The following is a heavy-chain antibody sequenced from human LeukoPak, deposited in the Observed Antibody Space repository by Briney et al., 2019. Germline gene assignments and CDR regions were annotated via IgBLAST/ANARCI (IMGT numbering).Heavy chain of an antibody. D-gene: IGHD3-9*01. J-gene: IGHJ4*02. V-gene: IGHV3-23*01. CDR3: AKVSDDILTGYLMDGYFDY. CDR2: ISGSGGST. Sequence: GGSLRLSCAASGFTFSSYAMSWVRQAPGKRLEWVSAISGSGGSTYYADSVKGRFTISRDNSKNTLYLQMNSLRAEDTAVYYCAKVSDDILTGYLMDGYFDYWGQGTLVTVSS. CDR1: GFTFSSYA.